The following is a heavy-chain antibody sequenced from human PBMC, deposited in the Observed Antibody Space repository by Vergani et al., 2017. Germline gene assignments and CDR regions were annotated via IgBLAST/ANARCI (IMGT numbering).Heavy chain of an antibody. Sequence: QVQLQESGPGLVKPSETLSLTCIVSGGSISPYYWSWIRQPAGKGLEWIGRIYTSESTNYNPSLKSRVTMSVDTSKNQFSLKLSSVTAADTAVYYCAKDRVPDGYSSSWDPDHWGQGTLVTVSS. CDR3: AKDRVPDGYSSSWDPDH. D-gene: IGHD6-13*01. V-gene: IGHV4-4*07. CDR2: IYTSEST. CDR1: GGSISPYY. J-gene: IGHJ5*02.